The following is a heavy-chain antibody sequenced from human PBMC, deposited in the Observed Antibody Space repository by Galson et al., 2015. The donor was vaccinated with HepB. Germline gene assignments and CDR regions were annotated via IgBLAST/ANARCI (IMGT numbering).Heavy chain of an antibody. J-gene: IGHJ5*02. CDR3: ARDRGSGWYRGNWFDP. CDR1: GFTFSSYW. V-gene: IGHV3-7*01. CDR2: IKQDGSEK. Sequence: SLRLSCAASGFTFSSYWMSWVRQAPGKGLEWVANIKQDGSEKYYVDSVKGRFTISRDNAKNSLYLQMNSLRAEDTAVYYCARDRGSGWYRGNWFDPWGQGTLVTVSS. D-gene: IGHD6-19*01.